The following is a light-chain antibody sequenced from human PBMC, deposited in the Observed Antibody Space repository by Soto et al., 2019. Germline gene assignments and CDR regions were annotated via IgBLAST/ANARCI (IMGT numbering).Light chain of an antibody. CDR3: QQYGSSSPT. CDR2: EAS. CDR1: QSVSSSY. V-gene: IGKV3-20*01. J-gene: IGKJ1*01. Sequence: EIVLTQSPGTLSLSPGERATLSCRASQSVSSSYVAWYQQKPGQAPRLLIYEASISAIVIPDRFIGSGSGTDFTLNISRLEPEDFAVYHCQQYGSSSPTFGQGSKVEIK.